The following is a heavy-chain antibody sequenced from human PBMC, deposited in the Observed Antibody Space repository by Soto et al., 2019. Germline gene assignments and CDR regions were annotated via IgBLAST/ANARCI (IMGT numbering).Heavy chain of an antibody. Sequence: QVQLQESGPGLVKPSETLSLTCTVSSGSVSSGGYYWSWIRQPPGKGLEWIGYIYYSGSTNYNPSLGRRVTISVDTSKNQFSLNLSSVTAADTAVYYCASGQWDWYFDLWGRGTLVTVSS. V-gene: IGHV4-61*08. CDR2: IYYSGST. J-gene: IGHJ2*01. CDR3: ASGQWDWYFDL. D-gene: IGHD6-19*01. CDR1: SGSVSSGGYY.